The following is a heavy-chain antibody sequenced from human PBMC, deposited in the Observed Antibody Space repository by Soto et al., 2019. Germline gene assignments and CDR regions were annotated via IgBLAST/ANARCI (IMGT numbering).Heavy chain of an antibody. CDR3: ARASPVVTDG. Sequence: QVQLQESGPGLVKPSQTLSLTCPVSGGSISSGDYYWSWIRQPPGKGLEGIGYIYYSGSTNYNPSLKTRVTISVDTSKNQFSLKLSSVTAADTALYYCARASPVVTDGWGQGTTVTVSS. CDR2: IYYSGST. V-gene: IGHV4-30-4*01. J-gene: IGHJ6*02. D-gene: IGHD5-18*01. CDR1: GGSISSGDYY.